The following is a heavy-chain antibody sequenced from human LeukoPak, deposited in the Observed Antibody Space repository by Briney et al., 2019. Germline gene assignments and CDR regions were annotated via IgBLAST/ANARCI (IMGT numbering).Heavy chain of an antibody. CDR2: INHSGRT. CDR1: GGSFSGYY. D-gene: IGHD3-16*01. J-gene: IGHJ4*02. CDR3: ARGVASDKGELDY. Sequence: SETLSLTCVVYGGSFSGYYWSWIRQPPGKGLEWIGEINHSGRTNYNPSLKSRVTISVDTSKNQFSLKLSSVTAADTAVYYCARGVASDKGELDYWGQGTLVTVSS. V-gene: IGHV4-34*01.